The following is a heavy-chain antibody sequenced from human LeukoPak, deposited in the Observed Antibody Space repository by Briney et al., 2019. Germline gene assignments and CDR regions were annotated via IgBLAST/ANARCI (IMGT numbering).Heavy chain of an antibody. CDR1: GGSISSYY. CDR3: ATAYQLLGSGSHDWGFDP. V-gene: IGHV4-4*07. Sequence: SETLSLTCTVSGGSISSYYWSWIRQPAGKGLEWIWRIYTSGSTNYNPSLKSRVTMSVDTSKNQFSLKLSSVTAADTAVYYCATAYQLLGSGSHDWGFDPWGQGTLVTVSS. J-gene: IGHJ5*02. CDR2: IYTSGST. D-gene: IGHD2-2*01.